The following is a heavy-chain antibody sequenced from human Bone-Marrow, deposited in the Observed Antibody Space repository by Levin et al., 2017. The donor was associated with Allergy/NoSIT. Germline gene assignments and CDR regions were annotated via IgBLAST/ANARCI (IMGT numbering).Heavy chain of an antibody. D-gene: IGHD6-19*01. Sequence: GESLKISCTTSGFIFADYAMSWFRQAPGEGLEWVGFVRIKAYGGTTEYAASVKGRFTISRDDSKSIAFLQMNSLKTEDTAMYYCTRGVAVAGHAFDIWGQGTMVTVSS. V-gene: IGHV3-49*03. J-gene: IGHJ3*02. CDR2: VRIKAYGGTT. CDR3: TRGVAVAGHAFDI. CDR1: GFIFADYA.